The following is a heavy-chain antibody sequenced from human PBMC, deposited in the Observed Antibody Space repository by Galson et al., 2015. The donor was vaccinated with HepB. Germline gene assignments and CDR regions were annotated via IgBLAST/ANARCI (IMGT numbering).Heavy chain of an antibody. CDR2: VTYNGGNT. D-gene: IGHD1-1*01. V-gene: IGHV3-23*01. Sequence: SLRLSCALSEFTFSDYAMTWVRQAPGKGLEWVSTVTYNGGNTYYADSVKGRFTISRDNSKSTLYLQMSSLRADDTAIYYCARGMHNIDFWKQGALVTVSS. CDR3: ARGMHNIDF. CDR1: EFTFSDYA. J-gene: IGHJ4*02.